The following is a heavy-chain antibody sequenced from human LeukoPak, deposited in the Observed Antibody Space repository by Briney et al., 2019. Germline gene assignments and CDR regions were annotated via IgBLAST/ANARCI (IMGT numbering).Heavy chain of an antibody. V-gene: IGHV4-59*08. CDR1: GGSISSYY. J-gene: IGHJ4*02. Sequence: PSETLSLTCTVSGGSISSYYWSWIRQPPGKGLEWIGYIYYSGSTNYNPSLKSRVTISVDTSKNQFSLKLSSVTAADTAVYYCARQEYSSSSSLDYWGQGTLVTVPS. CDR2: IYYSGST. CDR3: ARQEYSSSSSLDY. D-gene: IGHD6-6*01.